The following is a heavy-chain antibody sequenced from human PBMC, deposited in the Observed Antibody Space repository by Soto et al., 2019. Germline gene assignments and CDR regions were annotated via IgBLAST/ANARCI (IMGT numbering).Heavy chain of an antibody. J-gene: IGHJ4*02. D-gene: IGHD5-18*01. CDR3: AKDIDSYGLFDY. V-gene: IGHV3-9*01. Sequence: LILSCGASRFTFEDYAMHWSRQAPGKGLEWVSGISWHSGSIGYSDSVKGRFSVSRDNAKNSLYLQMNSLRAEDTALYYCAKDIDSYGLFDYWGQGTLVTFSS. CDR1: RFTFEDYA. CDR2: ISWHSGSI.